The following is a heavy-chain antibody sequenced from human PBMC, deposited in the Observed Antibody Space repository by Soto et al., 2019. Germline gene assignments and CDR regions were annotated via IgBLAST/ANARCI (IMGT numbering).Heavy chain of an antibody. Sequence: SETLSLTCTVSCGSISSGGYYWSWIRQHPGKGLEWIGYIYYSGSTYYNPSLKSRVTISVDTSKNQFSLKLSSVTAADTAVYYCARRYGSAFDFWGQGTMVTVSS. V-gene: IGHV4-31*03. D-gene: IGHD3-10*01. CDR3: ARRYGSAFDF. CDR1: CGSISSGGYY. J-gene: IGHJ3*01. CDR2: IYYSGST.